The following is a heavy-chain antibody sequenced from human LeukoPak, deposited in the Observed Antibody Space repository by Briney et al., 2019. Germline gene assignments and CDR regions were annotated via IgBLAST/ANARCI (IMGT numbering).Heavy chain of an antibody. Sequence: GGSLRLSCAASGFTFSSYAMHWVRQAPGKGLEYVSAISSNGGSTYYANSVKGRFTISRDNSKNTLYLQMGSLRAEDMAVYYCARSLWFGELSYHYYMDVWGKGTTVTVSS. D-gene: IGHD3-10*01. V-gene: IGHV3-64*01. J-gene: IGHJ6*03. CDR1: GFTFSSYA. CDR3: ARSLWFGELSYHYYMDV. CDR2: ISSNGGST.